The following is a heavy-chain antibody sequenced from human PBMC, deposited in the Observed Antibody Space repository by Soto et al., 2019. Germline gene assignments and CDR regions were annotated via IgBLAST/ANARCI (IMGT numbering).Heavy chain of an antibody. J-gene: IGHJ6*03. V-gene: IGHV1-3*01. D-gene: IGHD5-12*01. CDR1: GYTFTSYA. CDR3: AFHSGYDSSFYYYYYMDV. CDR2: INAGNGNT. Sequence: GASVKVSCKASGYTFTSYAMHWVRQAPGQRLEWMGWINAGNGNTKYSQKFQGRVTITRDTSASTAYMELSSLRSEDTAVYYCAFHSGYDSSFYYYYYMDVWGKGTTVTVSS.